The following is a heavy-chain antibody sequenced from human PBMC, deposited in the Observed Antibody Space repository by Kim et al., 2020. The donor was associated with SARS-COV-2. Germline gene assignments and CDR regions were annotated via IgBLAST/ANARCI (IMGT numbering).Heavy chain of an antibody. V-gene: IGHV4-31*03. J-gene: IGHJ2*01. CDR2: IYYSGST. D-gene: IGHD4-4*01. Sequence: SETLSLTCTVSGGSISSGGYYWSWIRQHPGKGLEWIGYIYYSGSTYYNPSLKSRVTISVDTSKNQFSLKLSSVTAADTAVYYCARLYIAPGVDYSYSYWYFDLWGRGTLVTVSS. CDR1: GGSISSGGYY. CDR3: ARLYIAPGVDYSYSYWYFDL.